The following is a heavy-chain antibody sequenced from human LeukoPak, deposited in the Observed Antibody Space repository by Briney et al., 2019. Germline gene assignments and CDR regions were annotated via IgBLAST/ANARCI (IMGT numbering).Heavy chain of an antibody. CDR1: GGSISSGGYY. V-gene: IGHV4-31*03. CDR2: IYYSGST. CDR3: ASSKYTFSVDY. D-gene: IGHD1-1*01. Sequence: SQTLSLTCTVSGGSISSGGYYWSWIRQHPGKGLEWIGYIYYSGSTNYNPSLKSRVTISVDTSKNQFSLKLSSVTAADMAVYYCASSKYTFSVDYWGQGTLVTVSS. J-gene: IGHJ4*02.